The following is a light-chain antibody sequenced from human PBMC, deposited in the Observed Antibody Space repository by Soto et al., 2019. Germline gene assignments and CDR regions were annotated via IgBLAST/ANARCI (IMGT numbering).Light chain of an antibody. Sequence: EIVMTQSPATLCVSPGGRATLSGRASQSVSSNLAWYQQKPGQAPTLLIYGASTRPTGIPARFSGSGSGTDFALTISSLEPEDFAVYYCQQRRNWPTFGGGTRWIS. CDR2: GAS. J-gene: IGKJ4*02. CDR1: QSVSSN. V-gene: IGKV3-15*01. CDR3: QQRRNWPT.